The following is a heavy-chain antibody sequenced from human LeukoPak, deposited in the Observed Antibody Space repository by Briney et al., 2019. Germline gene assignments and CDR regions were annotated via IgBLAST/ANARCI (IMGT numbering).Heavy chain of an antibody. J-gene: IGHJ5*02. CDR3: ARLLTWIQLLGGWFDP. D-gene: IGHD5-18*01. CDR1: GGSFSGYY. V-gene: IGHV4-34*01. CDR2: INHSGST. Sequence: SETLSLTCAVYGGSFSGYYWSWIRQPPGKGLEWIGEINHSGSTNYNPSLKSRVTISVDTSKNQFSLELSSVTAADTAVYYCARLLTWIQLLGGWFDPWGQGTLVTVSS.